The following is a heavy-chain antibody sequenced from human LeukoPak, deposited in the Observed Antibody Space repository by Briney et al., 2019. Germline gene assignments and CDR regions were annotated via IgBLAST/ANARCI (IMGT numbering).Heavy chain of an antibody. Sequence: ASVKVSCKASGYTFTSYGISWVRQAPGQGLEWMGWISAYNGNTNYAQKLQGRVTMTTDTSTSTAYMELNSLRSEGTAVYYCARGDFRSNWFDPWGQGTLVTVSS. CDR3: ARGDFRSNWFDP. CDR2: ISAYNGNT. V-gene: IGHV1-18*01. J-gene: IGHJ5*02. CDR1: GYTFTSYG. D-gene: IGHD3-3*01.